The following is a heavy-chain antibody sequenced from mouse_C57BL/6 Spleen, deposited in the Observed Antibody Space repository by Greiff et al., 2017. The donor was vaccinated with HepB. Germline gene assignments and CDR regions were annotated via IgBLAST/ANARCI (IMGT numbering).Heavy chain of an antibody. CDR2: IDPEYGDT. V-gene: IGHV14-4*01. J-gene: IGHJ3*01. CDR1: GFNIKDDY. Sequence: EVQLQQSGAELVRPGASVKLSCTASGFNIKDDYMHWVKQRPEQGLEWIGWIDPEYGDTEYASKFQGKATITADTSSNTTYMQLSSLTSADTAVYYCTPFSPWFAYWGQGTLVTVSA. CDR3: TPFSPWFAY.